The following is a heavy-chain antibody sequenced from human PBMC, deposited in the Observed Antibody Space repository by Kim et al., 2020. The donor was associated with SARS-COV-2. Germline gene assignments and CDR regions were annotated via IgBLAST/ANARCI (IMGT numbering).Heavy chain of an antibody. D-gene: IGHD6-19*01. CDR1: GYTFTGYY. J-gene: IGHJ5*02. CDR3: ASDSERDSSGWYGNWFDP. V-gene: IGHV1-2*02. Sequence: ASVKVSCKASGYTFTGYYMHWVRQAPGQGLEWMGWINPNSGGTNYAQKFQGRVTMTRDTSISTAYMELSRLRSDDTAVYYCASDSERDSSGWYGNWFDPWVQGTLVTVSS. CDR2: INPNSGGT.